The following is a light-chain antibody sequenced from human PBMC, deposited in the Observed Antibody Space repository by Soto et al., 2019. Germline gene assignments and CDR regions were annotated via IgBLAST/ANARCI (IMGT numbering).Light chain of an antibody. CDR1: QSVSSSY. V-gene: IGKV3-20*01. J-gene: IGKJ2*01. CDR3: QQYGSSPYT. Sequence: EIVLTQSTGTLSLSPGERATLSCRASQSVSSSYLAWYQQKPGQAPRLLIYDASSRATGIPDRFSGSGSGTDFTLTISRLEPEDFAVYFCQQYGSSPYTFGQGTKLAIK. CDR2: DAS.